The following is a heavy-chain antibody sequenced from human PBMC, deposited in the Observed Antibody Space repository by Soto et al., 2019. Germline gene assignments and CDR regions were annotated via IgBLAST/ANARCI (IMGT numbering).Heavy chain of an antibody. Sequence: PSETLSLTCTVSGGSISSGGLYWAWIRQHPGKGLEWIGYIYNSGSTYYNPSLKSRVSMSIDTSKSQFSLKLSSVTAADSAVYYCARGYCTSNSCHNWFGPWGQGTLVTVSS. J-gene: IGHJ5*02. D-gene: IGHD2-2*01. CDR3: ARGYCTSNSCHNWFGP. CDR2: IYNSGST. V-gene: IGHV4-31*03. CDR1: GGSISSGGLY.